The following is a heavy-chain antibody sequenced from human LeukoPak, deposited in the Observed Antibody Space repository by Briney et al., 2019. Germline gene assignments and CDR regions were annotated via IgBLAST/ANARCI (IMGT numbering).Heavy chain of an antibody. V-gene: IGHV4-38-2*02. CDR3: ARAGGASFDAFDF. CDR1: GYSISSGYF. D-gene: IGHD3-10*01. J-gene: IGHJ3*01. Sequence: SETLSLTCSVSGYSISSGYFWGWVRQSPVRGLEWIGKIYHSASSHYNPSLKSRLTIYVYTSKNHFSLKVPSVPAADTAVYYCARAGGASFDAFDFWGLGTMVTVSS. CDR2: IYHSASS.